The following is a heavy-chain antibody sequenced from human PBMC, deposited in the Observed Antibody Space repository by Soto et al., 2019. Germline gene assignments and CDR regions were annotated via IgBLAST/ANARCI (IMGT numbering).Heavy chain of an antibody. CDR1: GFTFSSYG. CDR3: ARAGDSDWFDS. CDR2: IWYDGSNK. J-gene: IGHJ5*01. D-gene: IGHD2-21*02. Sequence: QVQLVESGGGVVQPGRSLRLSCAASGFTFSSYGMHWVRQAPGKGLEWVAVIWYDGSNKYYADSVKGRFTISRDNSKNKLSLQMNRLRAGDTAVYYCARAGDSDWFDSWGAGTLVTVST. V-gene: IGHV3-33*01.